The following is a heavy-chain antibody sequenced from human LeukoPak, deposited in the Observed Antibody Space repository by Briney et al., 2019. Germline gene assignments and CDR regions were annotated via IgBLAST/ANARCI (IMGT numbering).Heavy chain of an antibody. D-gene: IGHD6-19*01. CDR3: ARSPSSSGWYADY. CDR1: GYTFTSYG. Sequence: GASVKVSCKASGYTFTSYGISWVRQAPGQGLEWMGWISAYNGATNYAQKLQGRVTMTTDTSANTAYVELRSLTSDDTAVYYCARSPSSSGWYADYWGLGTLVTVSS. V-gene: IGHV1-18*01. CDR2: ISAYNGAT. J-gene: IGHJ4*02.